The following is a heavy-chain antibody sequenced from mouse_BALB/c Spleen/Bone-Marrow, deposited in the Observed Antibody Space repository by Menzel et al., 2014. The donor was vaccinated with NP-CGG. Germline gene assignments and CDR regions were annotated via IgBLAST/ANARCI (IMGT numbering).Heavy chain of an antibody. Sequence: EVQLQESGGGLVQPGRSLKLSCAASGFDFSGFWMGWVRQAPGKGLEWIGEINPDSSTINYTPSLKDRFIISRDNAKNTLYLQMSKVRSEDTALYYWGRLGYYGGFAYWGQGTLVTVSA. J-gene: IGHJ3*01. CDR2: INPDSSTI. D-gene: IGHD1-1*01. CDR3: GRLGYYGGFAY. CDR1: GFDFSGFW. V-gene: IGHV4-1*02.